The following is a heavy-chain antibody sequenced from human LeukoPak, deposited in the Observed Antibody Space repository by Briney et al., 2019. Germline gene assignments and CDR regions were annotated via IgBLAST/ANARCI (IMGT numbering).Heavy chain of an antibody. J-gene: IGHJ4*02. V-gene: IGHV4-38-2*02. D-gene: IGHD3-22*01. CDR1: NYSITNRYF. Sequence: SETLSLTCAVSNYSITNRYFCGWIRQPPGKGLEWIASIYHSGTTYYNPSLRNRVTLFVDTSKNQFSLKLTSLTAADTAVYYCARDGVFHDSDGYSFDYWGQGTLVTVSS. CDR3: ARDGVFHDSDGYSFDY. CDR2: IYHSGTT.